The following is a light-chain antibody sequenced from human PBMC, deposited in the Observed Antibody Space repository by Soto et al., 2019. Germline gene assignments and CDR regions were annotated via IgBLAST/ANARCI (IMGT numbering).Light chain of an antibody. CDR1: SSDVGRYNY. V-gene: IGLV2-8*01. CDR2: EVT. Sequence: QSVLTQPPSASGSPGQSVTISCIGTSSDVGRYNYVSWYQHHPGKAPKLIIYEVTKRPSGVPDRFSGSKSGNTASLTVYGLQADDEAAYYCNSYVGSNNYVFGTGTKVTVL. J-gene: IGLJ1*01. CDR3: NSYVGSNNYV.